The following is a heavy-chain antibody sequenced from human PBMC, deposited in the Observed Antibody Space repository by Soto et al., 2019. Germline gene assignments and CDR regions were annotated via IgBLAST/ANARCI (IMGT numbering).Heavy chain of an antibody. CDR1: GFTFNSYE. CDR3: ARIGAGGWDIPFDV. V-gene: IGHV3-48*03. J-gene: IGHJ4*02. Sequence: PGGSLRLSCAASGFTFNSYEMTWVRQAPGKGLEWISYISDSGHTIHYADSVKGRFTISGDSADNSLYLQMDSLRAEDTAVYYCARIGAGGWDIPFDVWGQGTLVTVSS. D-gene: IGHD6-19*01. CDR2: ISDSGHTI.